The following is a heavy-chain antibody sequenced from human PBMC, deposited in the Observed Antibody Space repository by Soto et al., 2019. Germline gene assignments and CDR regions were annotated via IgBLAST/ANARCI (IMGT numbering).Heavy chain of an antibody. CDR1: GFPFSRAS. CDR2: ITRASSET. Sequence: PGGSLRLSCEASGFPFSRASMSWVRQVPGKGLEWVASITRASSETWYADSVKGRFIISRXKAQNSRVLQMNTLRPEDWAIYYSAGVAHGGQGTEVTVAS. V-gene: IGHV3-21*04. CDR3: AGVAH. J-gene: IGHJ4*02.